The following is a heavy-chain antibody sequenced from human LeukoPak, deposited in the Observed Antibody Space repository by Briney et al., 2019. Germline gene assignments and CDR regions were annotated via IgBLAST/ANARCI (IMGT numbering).Heavy chain of an antibody. D-gene: IGHD6-19*01. CDR1: GFMFSRYT. J-gene: IGHJ5*02. V-gene: IGHV3-23*01. CDR2: ISGGGERT. CDR3: GKDGGQYSSGPEFDP. Sequence: GGSLRLSCAASGFMFSRYTMNWARQSPGRGLEWVSAISGGGERTFYADSVKGRFTISRDNSKNMVYLQMNSLRADDTAIYYCGKDGGQYSSGPEFDPRGQGALVTVSS.